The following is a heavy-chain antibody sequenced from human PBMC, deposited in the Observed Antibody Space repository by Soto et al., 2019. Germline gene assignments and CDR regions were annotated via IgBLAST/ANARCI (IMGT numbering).Heavy chain of an antibody. Sequence: QVQLVQSGAEVKKPGASVKVSCKASGYTFSSYGISWVRQAPGQGLEWMGWISAYNGNTNYAQKFQGRVTMTTDTSTSTAYMELRILRSDDTAVYYCARAAYEILTGYYRRWGQGTLVTVSS. CDR1: GYTFSSYG. J-gene: IGHJ4*02. CDR2: ISAYNGNT. D-gene: IGHD3-9*01. V-gene: IGHV1-18*01. CDR3: ARAAYEILTGYYRR.